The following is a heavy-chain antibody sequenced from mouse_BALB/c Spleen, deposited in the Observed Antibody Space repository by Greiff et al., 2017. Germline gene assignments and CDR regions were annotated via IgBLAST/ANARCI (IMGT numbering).Heavy chain of an antibody. J-gene: IGHJ4*01. D-gene: IGHD1-1*01. CDR2: ILPGSGST. V-gene: IGHV1-9*01. CDR1: GYTFSSYW. Sequence: QVQLKQSGAELMKPGASVKISCKATGYTFSSYWIEWVKQRPGHGLEWIGEILPGSGSTNYNEKFKGKATFTADTSSNTAYMQLSRLTSEDSAVYYCASPPTVVADYYAVDYWGQGTSVTVSS. CDR3: ASPPTVVADYYAVDY.